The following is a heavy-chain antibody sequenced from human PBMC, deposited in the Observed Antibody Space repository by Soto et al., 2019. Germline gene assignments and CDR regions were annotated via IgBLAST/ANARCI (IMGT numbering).Heavy chain of an antibody. J-gene: IGHJ5*02. CDR1: GFTFSDYY. CDR3: ARVRSIASLRGNWFDP. D-gene: IGHD2-21*01. V-gene: IGHV3-11*01. CDR2: ISSSGSTI. Sequence: PGGSLRLSCAASGFTFSDYYMSWIRQAPGKGLEWVSYISSSGSTIYYADSVKGRFTISRDNAKNSLYLQMNSLRAEDTAVYYCARVRSIASLRGNWFDPWGQGTLVTVSS.